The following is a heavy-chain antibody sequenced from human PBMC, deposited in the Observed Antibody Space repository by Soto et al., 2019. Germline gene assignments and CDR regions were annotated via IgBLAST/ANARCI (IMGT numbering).Heavy chain of an antibody. V-gene: IGHV3-30*03. CDR1: GFTFSNYG. Sequence: QVQLVESGGGVVQPGRSLRLSCAASGFTFSNYGMHWVRQAPGKGLEWVIVISYDGNVAYYADSVKGRFTICRDNSKNTLYLQMNRLRTEDTAMYYCAREGPITNWYFDYWGQGTLGTVSS. J-gene: IGHJ4*02. D-gene: IGHD1-1*01. CDR3: AREGPITNWYFDY. CDR2: ISYDGNVA.